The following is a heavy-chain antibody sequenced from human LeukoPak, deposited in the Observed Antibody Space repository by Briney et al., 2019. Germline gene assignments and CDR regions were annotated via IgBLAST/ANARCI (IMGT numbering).Heavy chain of an antibody. CDR1: GFTFSSYW. J-gene: IGHJ5*02. D-gene: IGHD3-3*01. Sequence: PGGSLGLSCAASGFTFSSYWMHWVRQAPGKGLVWVSRINSDGSSTSYADSVKGRFTISRDNAKNTLYLQMNSLRAEDTAVYYCASSFDFWSGYGFDPWGQGTLVTVSS. CDR3: ASSFDFWSGYGFDP. CDR2: INSDGSST. V-gene: IGHV3-74*01.